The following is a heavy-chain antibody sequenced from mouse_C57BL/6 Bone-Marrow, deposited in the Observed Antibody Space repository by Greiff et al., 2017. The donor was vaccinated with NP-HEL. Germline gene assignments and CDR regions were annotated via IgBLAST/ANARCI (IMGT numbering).Heavy chain of an antibody. D-gene: IGHD2-3*01. Sequence: VKLQESGAELVRPGTSVKMSCKASGYTFTNYWIGWAKQRPGHGLEWIGDIYPGGGYTNYNEKFKGKATLTADKSSSTAYMQFSSLTSEDSAIYYCARSYDGYLFAYWGQGTLVTVSA. CDR3: ARSYDGYLFAY. V-gene: IGHV1-63*01. CDR1: GYTFTNYW. J-gene: IGHJ3*01. CDR2: IYPGGGYT.